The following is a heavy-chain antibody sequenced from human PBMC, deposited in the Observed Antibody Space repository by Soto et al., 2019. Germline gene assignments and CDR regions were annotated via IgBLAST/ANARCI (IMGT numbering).Heavy chain of an antibody. V-gene: IGHV1-2*02. CDR3: ARDPDYYHSGGYFFRYFQH. D-gene: IGHD3-22*01. CDR2: INTNSGGT. J-gene: IGHJ1*01. Sequence: QVQLVQSGAEVKKPGASVKVSCKASGYTFTGYYIHWVRQAPGQGLEWMGWINTNSGGTNYAQKFQGGGTMTRDTSISTAYMELGRLRSDDTAVYYCARDPDYYHSGGYFFRYFQHWGQGTLVTVSS. CDR1: GYTFTGYY.